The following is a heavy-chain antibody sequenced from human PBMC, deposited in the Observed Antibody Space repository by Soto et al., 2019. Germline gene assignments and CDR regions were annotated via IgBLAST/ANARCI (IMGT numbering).Heavy chain of an antibody. V-gene: IGHV4-31*03. Sequence: QVQLQESGPGLVKHSQTLSLTCTVSGGSISSGGYYWSWIRQHPGKGLEWIGYIYYSGSTYYNPSLKSRVTISVDTSKNQFSLKLSSVTAADTAVYYCARGTDGYPDAFDIWGQGTMVTVSS. CDR3: ARGTDGYPDAFDI. J-gene: IGHJ3*02. D-gene: IGHD2-21*01. CDR1: GGSISSGGYY. CDR2: IYYSGST.